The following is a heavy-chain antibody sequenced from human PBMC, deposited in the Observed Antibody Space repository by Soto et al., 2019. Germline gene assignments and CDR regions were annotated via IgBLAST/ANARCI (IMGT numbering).Heavy chain of an antibody. V-gene: IGHV4-31*03. CDR2: IYYSGST. D-gene: IGHD6-6*01. CDR3: ARARGRIAARPNNWFDP. CDR1: GGSISSGGYY. J-gene: IGHJ5*02. Sequence: SETLSLTCTVSGGSISSGGYYWSWIRQHPGKGLEWIGYIYYSGSTYYNPSLKSRVTISVDTSKNQFSLKLSSVTAADTAVYYCARARGRIAARPNNWFDPWGQGTLVTV.